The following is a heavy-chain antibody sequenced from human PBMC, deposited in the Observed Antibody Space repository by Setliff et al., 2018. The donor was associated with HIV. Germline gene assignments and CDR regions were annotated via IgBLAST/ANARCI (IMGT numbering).Heavy chain of an antibody. CDR2: INHSGNT. CDR1: GGSFSGYY. J-gene: IGHJ4*02. D-gene: IGHD3-22*01. Sequence: PSETLSLTCAVYGGSFSGYYWSWIRQPPGKGLEWIGEINHSGNTNYDTSLKSRVTISIDTSKNQFSLNLSSVTAADTAVYYCARGPTERYYESRGYYYFDNWVQGTQVTVSS. V-gene: IGHV4-34*01. CDR3: ARGPTERYYESRGYYYFDN.